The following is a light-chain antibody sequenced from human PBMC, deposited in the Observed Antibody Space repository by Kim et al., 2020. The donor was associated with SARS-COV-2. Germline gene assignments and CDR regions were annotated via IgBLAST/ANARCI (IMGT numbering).Light chain of an antibody. CDR1: SLRSYH. Sequence: SSELTKDPAVSVALGQTVRITCQGDSLRSYHATWYHQKPGQAPILVIYGTNNRPSGIPDRFSGSSSGNTASLTITGTQAGDEADYYCNYQDSNDNVVFGGGTQLTVL. J-gene: IGLJ2*01. V-gene: IGLV3-19*01. CDR2: GTN. CDR3: NYQDSNDNVV.